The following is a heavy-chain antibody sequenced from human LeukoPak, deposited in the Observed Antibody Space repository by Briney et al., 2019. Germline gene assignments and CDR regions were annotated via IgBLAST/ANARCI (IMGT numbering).Heavy chain of an antibody. CDR2: IKQDGSGE. D-gene: IGHD4-17*01. CDR1: GFTFSRYW. CDR3: AREKPYGDYAPGDF. V-gene: IGHV3-7*01. Sequence: GGSLRLSCVASGFTFSRYWMSWVRQAPGKGLEWVAKIKQDGSGEYYLDSVKGRFTISRDNAKNSLYLQMNSLRAEDTGVYYCAREKPYGDYAPGDFWGQGTLVTVSS. J-gene: IGHJ4*02.